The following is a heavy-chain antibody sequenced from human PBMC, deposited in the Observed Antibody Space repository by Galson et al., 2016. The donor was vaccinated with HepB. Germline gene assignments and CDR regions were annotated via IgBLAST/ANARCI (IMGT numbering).Heavy chain of an antibody. V-gene: IGHV3-66*01. CDR2: IYSGGNT. CDR1: GFTVSSNY. D-gene: IGHD6-13*01. Sequence: SLRLSCAASGFTVSSNYMSWVRQAPGKGLEWVSLIYSGGNTYYADSVRGRFTISRDNSKNTVYLQMNSLRAEDTAVYYCARGLVAAGTISFDYWGQGTLVTVPS. J-gene: IGHJ4*02. CDR3: ARGLVAAGTISFDY.